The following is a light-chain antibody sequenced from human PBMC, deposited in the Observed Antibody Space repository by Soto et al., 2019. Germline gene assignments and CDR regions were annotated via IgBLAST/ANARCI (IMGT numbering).Light chain of an antibody. Sequence: QSVLTQPASGSGSPRHSITISCTGTSSDVGSYNLVSWYQQHPGKAPKLMIYEGSKRPSGVSNRFSGSKSGNTASLTISGLQVEDEADYYCFSYGGSSNPCVFGPGTEVPVL. V-gene: IGLV2-23*01. CDR2: EGS. CDR1: SSDVGSYNL. CDR3: FSYGGSSNPCV. J-gene: IGLJ1*01.